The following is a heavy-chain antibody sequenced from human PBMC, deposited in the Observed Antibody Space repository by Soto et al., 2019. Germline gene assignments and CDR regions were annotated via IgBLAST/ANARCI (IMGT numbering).Heavy chain of an antibody. V-gene: IGHV5-51*01. CDR2: IYPGDSDT. D-gene: IGHD3-22*01. J-gene: IGHJ6*02. Sequence: PGESLKISCKGSGYSFTSYWIGWVRQMPGKGLEWMGIIYPGDSDTRYSPSFQGQVTISADKSISTAYLQWSSLKASDTAMYYCARKGYDSSVYSYSPSYYYSGRAVWAQGTTVPVPS. CDR3: ARKGYDSSVYSYSPSYYYSGRAV. CDR1: GYSFTSYW.